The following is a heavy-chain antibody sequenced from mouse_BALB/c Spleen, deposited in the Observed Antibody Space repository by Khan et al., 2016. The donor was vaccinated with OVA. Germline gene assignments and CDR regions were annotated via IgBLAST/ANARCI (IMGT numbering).Heavy chain of an antibody. CDR2: INPTSGYT. Sequence: QVQLQQSGAELAKPGASVKMSCKASGYTFTTYWMHWVKQRPGQGLEWIGYINPTSGYTDYNEKFKDRATLSADKSSSTAYMKLNSLTSEDSAVYYCTRDRIDYWGQGTTVTVSA. V-gene: IGHV1-7*01. CDR3: TRDRIDY. CDR1: GYTFTTYW. D-gene: IGHD2-14*01. J-gene: IGHJ2*01.